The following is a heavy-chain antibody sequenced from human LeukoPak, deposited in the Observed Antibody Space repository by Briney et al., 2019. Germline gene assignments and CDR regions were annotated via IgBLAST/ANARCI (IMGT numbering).Heavy chain of an antibody. CDR3: VPEGFDI. CDR1: GFTFSRFA. J-gene: IGHJ3*02. Sequence: GGTLRLSCEISGFTFSRFAMNWVRQAPGQGLEWISIISGSGSSAYYADSVKGRFIVSRDNFKNTVNLEMSSLRVEDTAVYYCVPEGFDIWGQGKMVTVSS. V-gene: IGHV3-23*01. CDR2: ISGSGSSA.